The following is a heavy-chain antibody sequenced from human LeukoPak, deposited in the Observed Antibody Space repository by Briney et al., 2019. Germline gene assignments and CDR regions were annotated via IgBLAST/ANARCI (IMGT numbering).Heavy chain of an antibody. Sequence: QAGGSLRLSCAASGFTVSSNYMSWVRQAPGKGLEWVSVIYSGGSTYYADSVKGRFTIFRDNSKNTLYLQMNSLRAEDTAVYYCAVLCSGGSCYPPGFDYWGQGTLVTVSS. V-gene: IGHV3-53*01. CDR2: IYSGGST. D-gene: IGHD2-15*01. CDR1: GFTVSSNY. CDR3: AVLCSGGSCYPPGFDY. J-gene: IGHJ4*02.